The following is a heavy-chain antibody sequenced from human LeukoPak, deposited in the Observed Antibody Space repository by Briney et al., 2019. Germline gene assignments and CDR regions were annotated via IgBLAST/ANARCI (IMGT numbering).Heavy chain of an antibody. Sequence: GRSLRLSCAASGFTFSSYAMHWVRQAPGKGLEWVAVISYDGSNKYYADSVKGRFTISRDNSKNTLYLQMNSLRAEDTAVYYCARDYDYGNYFDYWGQGTLATVSS. CDR2: ISYDGSNK. V-gene: IGHV3-30-3*01. J-gene: IGHJ4*02. CDR3: ARDYDYGNYFDY. D-gene: IGHD4-17*01. CDR1: GFTFSSYA.